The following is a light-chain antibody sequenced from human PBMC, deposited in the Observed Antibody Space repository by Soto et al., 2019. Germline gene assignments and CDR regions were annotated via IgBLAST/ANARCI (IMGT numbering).Light chain of an antibody. J-gene: IGKJ2*01. Sequence: EIVLTQSPATLSLSPGERATLSCRASQTVGTYLAWYQQKPGQAPRLLIYDASKRASGIPARFSGSGSGTDFTLTISNLEPEDFAVYDCHQRTDWTPAHTFGQGTKLEVK. CDR3: HQRTDWTPAHT. V-gene: IGKV3-11*01. CDR2: DAS. CDR1: QTVGTY.